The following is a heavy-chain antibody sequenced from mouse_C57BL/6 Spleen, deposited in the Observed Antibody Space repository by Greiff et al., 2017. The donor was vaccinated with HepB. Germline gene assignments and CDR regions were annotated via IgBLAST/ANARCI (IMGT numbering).Heavy chain of an antibody. CDR1: GFTFSSYG. D-gene: IGHD1-1*01. V-gene: IGHV5-6*02. Sequence: EVKLMESGGDLVKPGGSLKLSCAASGFTFSSYGMSWVRQTPDKRLEWVATISSGGSYTYYPDSVKGRFTISRDNAKNTLYLQMSSLKSEDTAMYYCARRDYGSNWYFDVWGTGTTVTVSS. J-gene: IGHJ1*03. CDR3: ARRDYGSNWYFDV. CDR2: ISSGGSYT.